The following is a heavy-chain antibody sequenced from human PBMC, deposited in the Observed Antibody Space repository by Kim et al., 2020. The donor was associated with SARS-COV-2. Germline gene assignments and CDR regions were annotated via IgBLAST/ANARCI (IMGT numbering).Heavy chain of an antibody. Sequence: KFQGRVTITRDTSASTAYMELSSLRSEDTAVYYCATNYYDSSGYVDYWGQGTLVTVSS. CDR3: ATNYYDSSGYVDY. V-gene: IGHV1-3*01. D-gene: IGHD3-22*01. J-gene: IGHJ4*02.